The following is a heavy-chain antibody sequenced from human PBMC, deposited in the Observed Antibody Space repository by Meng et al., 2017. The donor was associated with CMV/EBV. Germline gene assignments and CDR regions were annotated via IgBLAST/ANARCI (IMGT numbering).Heavy chain of an antibody. CDR3: ARFVEYSNPKFDY. D-gene: IGHD2/OR15-2a*01. Sequence: SGSTLVKLTETLTLTRTVSGFPLSNGRMGVSWIRQPPGKALEWLAHIFSNDEKSYSTSLQRRPTISKDTSKSQIVLTMTNMDPVDAATYYCARFVEYSNPKFDYWGQGTLVTVSS. V-gene: IGHV2-26*01. CDR2: IFSNDEK. J-gene: IGHJ4*02. CDR1: GFPLSNGRMG.